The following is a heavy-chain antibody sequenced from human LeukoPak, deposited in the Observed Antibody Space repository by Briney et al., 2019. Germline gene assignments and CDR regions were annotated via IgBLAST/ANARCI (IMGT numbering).Heavy chain of an antibody. Sequence: SETLSLTCTFSGGSISSYYWSWIRQPAGKGLGWIGRIHTSGSTNYNPSLKSRVTMSVDTSKNQFSLKLSSVTAADTAVYYCARSGYSYGYYFDYWGQGTLVTVSS. D-gene: IGHD5-18*01. CDR2: IHTSGST. CDR1: GGSISSYY. J-gene: IGHJ4*02. V-gene: IGHV4-4*07. CDR3: ARSGYSYGYYFDY.